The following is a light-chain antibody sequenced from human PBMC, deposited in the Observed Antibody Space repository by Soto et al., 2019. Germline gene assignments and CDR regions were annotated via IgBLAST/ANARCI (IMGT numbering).Light chain of an antibody. CDR2: GAS. Sequence: EIVLTQSPATLSLSRGERATLSCRASLGISINLAWYQQRPGQAPRLLIYGASTRATGVPTRFSGGGSGTDFTLTISRLEPEDFAVYYCQQFSSYPLTFGGGTKV. V-gene: IGKV3D-11*03. J-gene: IGKJ4*01. CDR3: QQFSSYPLT. CDR1: LGISIN.